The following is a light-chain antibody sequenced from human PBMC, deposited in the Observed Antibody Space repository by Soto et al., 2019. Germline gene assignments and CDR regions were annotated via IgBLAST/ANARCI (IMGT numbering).Light chain of an antibody. CDR1: SSDVGGYKY. Sequence: QSALTQPASVSGSPGQSITITCTGTSSDVGGYKYVSWYQQHPGKAPKLLIYVVSNRPSGVSNRFSGSKAGNTASLTISGLRAEDEDDYYCSSYTTTSTYLFGTGTKLTVL. J-gene: IGLJ1*01. V-gene: IGLV2-14*01. CDR2: VVS. CDR3: SSYTTTSTYL.